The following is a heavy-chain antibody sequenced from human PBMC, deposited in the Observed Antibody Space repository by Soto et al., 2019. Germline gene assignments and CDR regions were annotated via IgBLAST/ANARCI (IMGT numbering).Heavy chain of an antibody. CDR1: GYTLTELS. CDR3: ATDRAATLFGVVHYRMDV. V-gene: IGHV1-24*01. J-gene: IGHJ6*02. D-gene: IGHD3-3*01. Sequence: ASVKVSCKVSGYTLTELSMPWVRQAPGKGLEWMGCFDPEYGETIYAQKFQGRVTMTEDTSTDTAYMELSSLRSEDTAVYYCATDRAATLFGVVHYRMDVWGQGTTVTVSS. CDR2: FDPEYGET.